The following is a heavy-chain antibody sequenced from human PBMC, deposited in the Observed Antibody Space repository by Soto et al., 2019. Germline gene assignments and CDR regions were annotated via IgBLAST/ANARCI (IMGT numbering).Heavy chain of an antibody. V-gene: IGHV3-9*01. CDR3: AKGSRGRREWLLYTGGGPMWGYYYYGMDV. D-gene: IGHD3-3*01. J-gene: IGHJ6*02. Sequence: EVQLVESGGGLVQPGRSLRLSCAASGFTFDDYAMHWVRQAPGKGLEWVSGISWNSGSIGYADSVKGRFTISRDNAKNSLYLQMNSLRAEDTALYYCAKGSRGRREWLLYTGGGPMWGYYYYGMDVWGQGTTVTVSS. CDR1: GFTFDDYA. CDR2: ISWNSGSI.